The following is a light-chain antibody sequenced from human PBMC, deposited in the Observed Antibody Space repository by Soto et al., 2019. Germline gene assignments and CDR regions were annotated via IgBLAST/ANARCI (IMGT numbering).Light chain of an antibody. Sequence: QSVLTQPASVSGSPGQSITISCTGTSSDVWTYNLVSWYQRHPGKAPKVIIYEGSKRPSGVSNRFSGSKSGNTASLTISGLQAEDEADYYCCSYASNNTLYAFGTGTKVTVL. V-gene: IGLV2-23*01. CDR3: CSYASNNTLYA. J-gene: IGLJ1*01. CDR1: SSDVWTYNL. CDR2: EGS.